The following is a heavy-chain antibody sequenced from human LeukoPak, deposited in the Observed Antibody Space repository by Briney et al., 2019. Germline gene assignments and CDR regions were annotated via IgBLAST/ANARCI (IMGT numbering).Heavy chain of an antibody. J-gene: IGHJ4*02. CDR1: GGSISRSGYF. D-gene: IGHD4-17*01. V-gene: IGHV4-39*01. CDR2: SDYTGGT. Sequence: TSETPSLTCTVSGGSISRSGYFWAWIRQSPGKGLEWIGSSDYTGGTTYKPSLKSRVTVSVDTSKNQFSLRLTSVTATDTAIYYCARDFGDFRTDYWGQGILVTVSS. CDR3: ARDFGDFRTDY.